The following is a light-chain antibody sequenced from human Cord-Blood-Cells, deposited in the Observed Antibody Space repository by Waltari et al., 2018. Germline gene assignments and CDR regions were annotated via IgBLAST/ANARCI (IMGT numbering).Light chain of an antibody. J-gene: IGKJ2*03. CDR3: QQSYSTPYS. CDR1: QSISSY. CDR2: AAS. Sequence: DIQMTQSPSSLSASGGDRVTITCRASQSISSYLNWYQQKPGKAPKLLIYAASSLQSGVPSRFSGSGSGTDFTLTISSLQPEDFATYYCQQSYSTPYSFGQWTKLEIK. V-gene: IGKV1-39*01.